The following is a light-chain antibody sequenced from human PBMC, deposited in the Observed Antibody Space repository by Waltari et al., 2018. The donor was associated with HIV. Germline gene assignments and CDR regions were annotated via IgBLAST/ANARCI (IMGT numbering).Light chain of an antibody. J-gene: IGKJ5*01. Sequence: EIVLTQSPATLSLAPGETATLSCRASQSVNNFLAWYQQKPGQAPRLLISDVSKSATGVPARFSGSGSGTDFTLTISSLEPEDFAVYYCQQRHSWPPITFGQGTRLEIK. CDR1: QSVNNF. CDR3: QQRHSWPPIT. V-gene: IGKV3-11*01. CDR2: DVS.